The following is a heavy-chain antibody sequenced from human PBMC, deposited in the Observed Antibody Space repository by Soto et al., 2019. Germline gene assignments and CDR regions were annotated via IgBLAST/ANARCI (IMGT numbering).Heavy chain of an antibody. CDR3: ARVLRGVVYWFDP. D-gene: IGHD3-10*01. Sequence: HLVQSGPEVKKPGASVTVSCKTSGDTFTNFGLSWVRQAPGQGLEWMGWIATYNSNRNYAQKFQGRLTLTTDTSTSTAYMELKSLGHDDTAVYYCARVLRGVVYWFDPWGQGTLVTVSS. CDR2: IATYNSNR. J-gene: IGHJ5*02. CDR1: GDTFTNFG. V-gene: IGHV1-18*01.